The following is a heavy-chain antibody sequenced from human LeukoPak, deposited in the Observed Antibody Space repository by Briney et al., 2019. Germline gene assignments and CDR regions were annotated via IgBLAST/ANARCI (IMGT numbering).Heavy chain of an antibody. CDR3: ARDQGYKYGYGFDY. D-gene: IGHD5-18*01. J-gene: IGHJ4*02. V-gene: IGHV3-64*01. CDR1: GFTFSSYA. Sequence: GGSLRLSCAASGFTFSSYAMHWVRQAPGKGLEYVSSISSNGGSTYYANSVKGRFTISSDNSKNTLNLQMGSLRGDDMAVYYCARDQGYKYGYGFDYWGQGTLVTVSS. CDR2: ISSNGGST.